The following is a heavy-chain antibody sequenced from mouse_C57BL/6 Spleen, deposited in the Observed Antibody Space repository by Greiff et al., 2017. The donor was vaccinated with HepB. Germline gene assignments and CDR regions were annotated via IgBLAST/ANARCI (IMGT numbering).Heavy chain of an antibody. D-gene: IGHD1-1*01. V-gene: IGHV1-18*01. CDR1: GYTFTDYN. CDR3: ARRVYYGSSWDY. CDR2: INPNNGGT. Sequence: EVKLQQSGPELVKPGASVKIPCKASGYTFTDYNMDWVKQSHGKSLEWIGDINPNNGGTIYNQKFKGKATLTVDKSSSTAYMELRSLTSEDTAVYYCARRVYYGSSWDYWGQGTTLTVSS. J-gene: IGHJ2*01.